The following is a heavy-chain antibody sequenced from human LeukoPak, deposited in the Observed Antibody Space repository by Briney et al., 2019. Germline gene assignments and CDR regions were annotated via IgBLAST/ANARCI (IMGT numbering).Heavy chain of an antibody. J-gene: IGHJ4*02. D-gene: IGHD3-3*01. V-gene: IGHV4-4*02. CDR2: VHLDGRT. CDR1: GGSISSSDW. CDR3: AREGGFYRPLDY. Sequence: SETLSLTCAVSGGSISSSDWWTWVRQPPGKGLEWIGEVHLDGRTNYNPSLESRLTMSVDVSENQVSLKLTSVTAADTAVYYCAREGGFYRPLDYSGQGTLVTVSS.